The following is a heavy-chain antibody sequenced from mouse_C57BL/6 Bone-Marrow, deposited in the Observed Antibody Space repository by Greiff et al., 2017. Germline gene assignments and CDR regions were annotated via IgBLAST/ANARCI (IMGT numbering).Heavy chain of an antibody. CDR3: ARVGIRYYAMVY. J-gene: IGHJ4*01. Sequence: VQLQQPGAELVRPGTSVKLSCKASGYTFTSYWMHWVKQRPGQGLEWIGAIDPSDSYTNYNQKFKGKATLTVDTSSSTAYMQLSSLTSERSAVYYCARVGIRYYAMVYRGQGTSVTVSS. V-gene: IGHV1-59*01. D-gene: IGHD4-1*01. CDR1: GYTFTSYW. CDR2: IDPSDSYT.